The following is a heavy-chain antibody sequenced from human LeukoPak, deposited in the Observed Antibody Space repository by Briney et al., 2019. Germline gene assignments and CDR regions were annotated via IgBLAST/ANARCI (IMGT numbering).Heavy chain of an antibody. D-gene: IGHD5-24*01. J-gene: IGHJ4*02. CDR1: GYSISSGYY. CDR3: ARARREMVDY. V-gene: IGHV4-38-2*02. Sequence: SETLSLTCTVSGYSISSGYYWGWTRQPPGKGLEWIGSIYNSGSTYYNPSLKSRVTISVDTSKNQFSLKLSSVTAADTAVYYCARARREMVDYWGQGTLVTVSS. CDR2: IYNSGST.